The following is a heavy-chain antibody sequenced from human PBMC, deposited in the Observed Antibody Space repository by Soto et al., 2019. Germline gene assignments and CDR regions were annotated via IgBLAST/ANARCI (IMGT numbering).Heavy chain of an antibody. CDR3: ARDADYGGNLFDY. CDR2: ISYDGSNK. D-gene: IGHD4-17*01. V-gene: IGHV3-30-3*01. Sequence: GGSLRLSCAASGFTFSSYAMHWVRQAPGKGLEWVAVISYDGSNKYYADSVKGRFTISRDNSKNTLYLQMNSLRAEDTAVYYCARDADYGGNLFDYWGQGTLVTVSS. J-gene: IGHJ4*02. CDR1: GFTFSSYA.